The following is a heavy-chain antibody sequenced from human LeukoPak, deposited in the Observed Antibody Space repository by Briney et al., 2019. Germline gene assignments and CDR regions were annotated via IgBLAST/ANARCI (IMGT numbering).Heavy chain of an antibody. Sequence: GGSLRLSCAASGFTFSSYAMSWVRQAPGKGLEWVSAISGSGGSTYYADSVKGRFTISRDNSKNTLYLQMNSLRAEDTAVYYCAKGVTYYYDSSGYDDYWGQGTLVTVSS. D-gene: IGHD3-22*01. CDR1: GFTFSSYA. CDR3: AKGVTYYYDSSGYDDY. J-gene: IGHJ4*02. V-gene: IGHV3-23*01. CDR2: ISGSGGST.